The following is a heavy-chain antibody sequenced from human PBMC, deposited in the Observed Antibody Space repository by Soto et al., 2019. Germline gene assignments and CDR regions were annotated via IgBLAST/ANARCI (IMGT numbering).Heavy chain of an antibody. J-gene: IGHJ4*02. CDR2: ISAYNGDT. Sequence: QAQLVQSGGEVKKPGASVKVSCRASGYTFTSYGYAWVRQAPGQGLEWMGWISAYNGDTNYAQKFQDRVNLTTDTSTTTAYMELRNLGSDDTAVYYCARSGAYCTSITCLFDSFWGLGTLVTVSS. V-gene: IGHV1-18*01. CDR1: GYTFTSYG. CDR3: ARSGAYCTSITCLFDSF. D-gene: IGHD2-8*01.